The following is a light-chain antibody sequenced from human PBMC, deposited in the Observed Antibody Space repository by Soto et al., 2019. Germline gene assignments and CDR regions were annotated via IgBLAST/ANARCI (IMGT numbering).Light chain of an antibody. J-gene: IGKJ3*01. V-gene: IGKV1-9*01. CDR2: GAS. CDR3: QQLNSYPLT. Sequence: DIQLTQSPSFLAASVGGRVTITCRASQSISSHLAWYQQKPGKAPNLLIYGASTLQSGVPSRCSGSGSGTQFTLTISSLQPEDFATYYCQQLNSYPLTFGPGTKVDI. CDR1: QSISSH.